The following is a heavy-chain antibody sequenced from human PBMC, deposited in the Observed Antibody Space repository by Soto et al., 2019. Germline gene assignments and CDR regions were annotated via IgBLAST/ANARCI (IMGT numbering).Heavy chain of an antibody. CDR1: GGSISSGGYY. CDR3: ARSVDYDSSGYSAEY. CDR2: IYYSGST. V-gene: IGHV4-31*03. J-gene: IGHJ4*02. D-gene: IGHD3-22*01. Sequence: SETLSLTCTVSGGSISSGGYYWSWIRQHPGKGLEWIGYIYYSGSTYYNPSLKSRVTISVDTSKDQFSLKLSPVAAADTAVYYRARSVDYDSSGYSAEYWGQGTLVTVSS.